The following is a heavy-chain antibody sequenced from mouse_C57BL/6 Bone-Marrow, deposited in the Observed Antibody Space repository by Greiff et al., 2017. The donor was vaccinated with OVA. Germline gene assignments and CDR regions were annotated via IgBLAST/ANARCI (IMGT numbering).Heavy chain of an antibody. V-gene: IGHV1-81*01. Sequence: QVQLQQSGAELAKPGASVKLSCKASGYTFTSYCMSWVKQRPGKGLEWIGQIYPRSGNTNYNEKFKGKATLTADKSYSTAYMELRSLTSEDASVYFCARVVTAAVWGTGTTVTVTS. J-gene: IGHJ1*03. CDR2: IYPRSGNT. CDR1: GYTFTSYC. D-gene: IGHD2-1*01. CDR3: ARVVTAAV.